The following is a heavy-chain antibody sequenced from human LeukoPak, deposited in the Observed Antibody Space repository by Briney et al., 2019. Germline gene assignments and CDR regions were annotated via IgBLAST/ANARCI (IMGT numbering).Heavy chain of an antibody. CDR3: ASTIFGVVTRVDY. D-gene: IGHD3-3*01. V-gene: IGHV3-21*01. J-gene: IGHJ4*02. CDR2: ISSSSSYI. Sequence: GGSLRLSCAASGFTFSSYSMNWARQAPGKGLEWVSSISSSSSYIYYADSVKGRFTISRDNAKNSLYLQMNSLRAEDTAVYYCASTIFGVVTRVDYWGQGTLVTVSS. CDR1: GFTFSSYS.